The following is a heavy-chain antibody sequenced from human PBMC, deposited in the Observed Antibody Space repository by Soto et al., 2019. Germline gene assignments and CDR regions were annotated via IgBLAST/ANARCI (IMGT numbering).Heavy chain of an antibody. CDR3: ARGRFKDCSGGSCYSY. V-gene: IGHV1-8*01. J-gene: IGHJ4*02. CDR1: GYTFTSYD. CDR2: MNPNSGNT. Sequence: ASVKVSCKASGYTFTSYDINWVRQATGQGLEWMGWMNPNSGNTGYAQKFQGRVTMTRNTSISTAYMELSSLRSEDTAVYYCARGRFKDCSGGSCYSYWGQGTLVTVSS. D-gene: IGHD2-15*01.